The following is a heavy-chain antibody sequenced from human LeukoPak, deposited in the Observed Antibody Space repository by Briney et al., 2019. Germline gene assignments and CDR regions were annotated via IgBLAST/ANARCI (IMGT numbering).Heavy chain of an antibody. V-gene: IGHV4-30-4*08. CDR1: GGSISSGDYY. Sequence: SETLSLTCTVSGGSISSGDYYWSWIRQPPGKGLEWIGYIYYSGSTYYNPSLKSRVTISVDTSKNQFSLKLSSVTAADTAVYYCARGKDDYGDYPLDYWGQGTLVTVSS. D-gene: IGHD4-17*01. CDR2: IYYSGST. CDR3: ARGKDDYGDYPLDY. J-gene: IGHJ4*02.